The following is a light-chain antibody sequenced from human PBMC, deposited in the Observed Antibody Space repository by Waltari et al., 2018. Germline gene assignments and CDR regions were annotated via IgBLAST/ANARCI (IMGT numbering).Light chain of an antibody. J-gene: IGLJ3*02. V-gene: IGLV2-14*03. CDR1: STDFGANKY. CDR2: DVT. Sequence: QPALTQPASVSGSPGQSITISCSGSSTDFGANKYVSWYQQHPGRAPKVFIYDVTQRPSGISDRFSGSKSDSAASLPISGLQPEDEADYYCSSRTTSITWVFGGGTKLTVL. CDR3: SSRTTSITWV.